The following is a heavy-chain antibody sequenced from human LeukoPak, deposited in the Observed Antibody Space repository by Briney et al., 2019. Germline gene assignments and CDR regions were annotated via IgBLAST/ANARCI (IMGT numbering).Heavy chain of an antibody. Sequence: ASVKVSCKASGYTFTSYDINWVRQATGQGLEWMGWMNPNSGNTGYAQKFQGRVTMTRNTSISTAYMGLSSLRSEDTAVYYCARGQASGWYVRGYYYYGMDVWGQGTTVTVSS. D-gene: IGHD6-19*01. CDR2: MNPNSGNT. CDR3: ARGQASGWYVRGYYYYGMDV. J-gene: IGHJ6*02. CDR1: GYTFTSYD. V-gene: IGHV1-8*01.